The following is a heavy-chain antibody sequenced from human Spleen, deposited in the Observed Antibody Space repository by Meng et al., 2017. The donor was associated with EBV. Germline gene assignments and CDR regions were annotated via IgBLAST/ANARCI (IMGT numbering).Heavy chain of an antibody. CDR1: GYTFSGFV. V-gene: IGHV7-4-1*02. D-gene: IGHD3-9*01. J-gene: IGHJ5*02. CDR2: INTNTGNP. Sequence: QVQLCTSGAELTKLWSSGKDSRKASGYTFSGFVSTWVRQAPGQGLEWMGWINTNTGNPTYAQGFTGRFVFSLDTSVSTAYLQISSLKAEDTAVYYCARENYDILTGYSTNWFDPWGQGTLVTVSS. CDR3: ARENYDILTGYSTNWFDP.